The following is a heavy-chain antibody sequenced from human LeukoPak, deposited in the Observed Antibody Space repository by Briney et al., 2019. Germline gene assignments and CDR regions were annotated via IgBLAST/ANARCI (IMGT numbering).Heavy chain of an antibody. CDR2: INGEGSVT. D-gene: IGHD2-21*02. J-gene: IGHJ4*02. Sequence: GGSLRLSCAASGLTFNGYRMHWVRHPPGKGLEWVAFINGEGSVTYYADSVKGRFTISRDNSKNSLYLQMNSLRLEDTAFYYCATASQPGATFDYWGQGTLVTASS. V-gene: IGHV3-43*02. CDR3: ATASQPGATFDY. CDR1: GLTFNGYR.